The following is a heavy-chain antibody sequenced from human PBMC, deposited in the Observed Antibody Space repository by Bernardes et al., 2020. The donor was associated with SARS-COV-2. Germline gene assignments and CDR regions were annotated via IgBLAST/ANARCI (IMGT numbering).Heavy chain of an antibody. V-gene: IGHV4-59*01. CDR2: IYYSGST. D-gene: IGHD3-3*01. J-gene: IGHJ3*02. CDR1: GGSISSYY. CDR3: ARGTQNYDFWSGYQGADAVDI. Sequence: SETLSLTCTVSGGSISSYYWSWIRQPPGKGLEWIGYIYYSGSTNYNPSLKSRVTISVDTSKNQFSLKLNSVTAADTAVYYCARGTQNYDFWSGYQGADAVDIWGQGTMVTVSS.